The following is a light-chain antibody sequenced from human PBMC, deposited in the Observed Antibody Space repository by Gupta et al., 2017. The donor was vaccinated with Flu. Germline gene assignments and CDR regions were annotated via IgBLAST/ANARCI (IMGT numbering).Light chain of an antibody. CDR1: QSINTW. Sequence: SPSTLSASVGDRLSIICRASQSINTWLAWYQQKPGKAPKLLIKKASTLQSGVPSRFSGSGSGTEFTLTISSLQPDDFATYFCQQYSVSSTFGQGTKVEIQ. CDR3: QQYSVSST. CDR2: KAS. V-gene: IGKV1-5*03. J-gene: IGKJ1*01.